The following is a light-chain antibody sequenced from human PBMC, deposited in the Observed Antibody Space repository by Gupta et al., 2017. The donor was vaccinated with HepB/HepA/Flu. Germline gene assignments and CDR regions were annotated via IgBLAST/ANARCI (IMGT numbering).Light chain of an antibody. CDR1: NIGDKR. CDR3: QAWDTSNDSVV. Sequence: SSVLTQPPSLSVAPGKTARMTCGGSNIGDKRVHWFQQKPGQAPVLFGYDDSDRHTGIPDRFSGSNSATTATLTITRVEAGEEADYYWQAWDTSNDSVVCGGGTKLTVL. V-gene: IGLV3-21*03. CDR2: DDS. J-gene: IGLJ2*01.